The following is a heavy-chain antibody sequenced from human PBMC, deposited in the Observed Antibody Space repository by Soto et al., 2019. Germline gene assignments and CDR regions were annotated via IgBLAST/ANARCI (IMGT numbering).Heavy chain of an antibody. D-gene: IGHD2-2*02. J-gene: IGHJ6*02. Sequence: ETLALTCAVYGGSFSGYYWSWIRQPPGKGLEWMGEINHSGSTNYNPSLKSRVTRSVDTSKNQFSLKLSSVTAADTAVYYCARVVRCSSTSCYKIPYYYYYYGMDVWGQGTTVTVSS. CDR2: INHSGST. CDR1: GGSFSGYY. CDR3: ARVVRCSSTSCYKIPYYYYYYGMDV. V-gene: IGHV4-34*01.